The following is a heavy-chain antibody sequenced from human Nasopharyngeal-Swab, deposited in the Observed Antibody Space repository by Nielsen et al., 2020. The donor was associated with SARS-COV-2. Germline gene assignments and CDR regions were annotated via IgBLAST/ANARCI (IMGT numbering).Heavy chain of an antibody. D-gene: IGHD3-10*01. CDR2: IYYGGST. CDR3: ARDLIYYYGSGSYGAPHYYYYGMDV. Sequence: WIRQPPGKGLEWIGYIYYGGSTYYNPSLKSRVTISVDTSKNQFSLKLSSVTAADTAVYYCARDLIYYYGSGSYGAPHYYYYGMDVWGQGTTVTVSS. V-gene: IGHV4-31*02. J-gene: IGHJ6*02.